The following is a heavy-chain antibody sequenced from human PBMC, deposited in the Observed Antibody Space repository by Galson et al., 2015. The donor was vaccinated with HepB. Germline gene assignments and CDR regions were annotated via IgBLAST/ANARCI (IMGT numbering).Heavy chain of an antibody. CDR3: AKGRYASRSHFDS. D-gene: IGHD3-16*01. CDR2: ISASGADT. Sequence: QARGKGLEWVSTISASGADTKYAESVNGRFTISRDNANNTLSLQMTSPRDEDTALYFCAKGRYASRSHFDSWGQGALVTVSS. J-gene: IGHJ4*02. V-gene: IGHV3-23*01.